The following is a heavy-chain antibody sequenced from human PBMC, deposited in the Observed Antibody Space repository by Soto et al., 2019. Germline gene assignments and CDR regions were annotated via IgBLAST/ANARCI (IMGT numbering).Heavy chain of an antibody. CDR2: IDWDDDK. Sequence: GPTLVNPTQTLTLTCTFSGFSLSTSGMCVSWIRQPPGKALEWLALIDWDDDKYYSTSLKTRLTISKDTSKNQVVLTMTNMDPVDTATYYCARIGISGSYCNWFAPWGQGTLVTVSS. CDR1: GFSLSTSGMC. V-gene: IGHV2-70*01. J-gene: IGHJ5*02. D-gene: IGHD1-26*01. CDR3: ARIGISGSYCNWFAP.